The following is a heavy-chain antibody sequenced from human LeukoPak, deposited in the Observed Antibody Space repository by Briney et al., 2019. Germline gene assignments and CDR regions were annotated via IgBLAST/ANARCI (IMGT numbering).Heavy chain of an antibody. CDR1: GFTFSSYS. CDR3: ARDPFYGSGSSFDY. Sequence: RPGGSLRLSCAASGFTFSSYSMNWVRQAPGKGLEWVSYISSSSSTIYYADSVKGRFTISRDNAKNSLYLQMNSLRAEDTAVYYCARDPFYGSGSSFDYWGQGTLVTVSS. V-gene: IGHV3-48*04. D-gene: IGHD3-10*01. CDR2: ISSSSSTI. J-gene: IGHJ4*02.